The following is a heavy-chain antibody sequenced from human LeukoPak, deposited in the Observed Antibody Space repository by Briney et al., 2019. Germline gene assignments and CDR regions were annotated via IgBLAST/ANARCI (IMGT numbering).Heavy chain of an antibody. CDR3: ASSTIFGVVANWFDP. CDR1: GGSISSGGYS. J-gene: IGHJ5*02. CDR2: IYHSGST. D-gene: IGHD3-3*01. V-gene: IGHV4-30-2*01. Sequence: SQTLSLTCAVSGGSISSGGYSWSWIRQPPGKGLEWIGYIYHSGSTNYNPSLKSRVTISVDTSKNQFSLKLSSVTAADTAVYYCASSTIFGVVANWFDPWGQGTLVIVSS.